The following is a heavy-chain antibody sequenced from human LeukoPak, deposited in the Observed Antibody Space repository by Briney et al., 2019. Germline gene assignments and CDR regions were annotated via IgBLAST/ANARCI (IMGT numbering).Heavy chain of an antibody. D-gene: IGHD6-13*01. CDR3: ARDGEGIAAAGIIDY. CDR1: GYTFTSYG. CDR2: ISAYNGNT. Sequence: GASVKVSCKASGYTFTSYGISWVRQAPGQGLEWMGWISAYNGNTNYAQKLQGRVTMTTDTSTSTAYMELRSLRSDDTAVYYCARDGEGIAAAGIIDYGGQGTLVTVSS. V-gene: IGHV1-18*01. J-gene: IGHJ4*02.